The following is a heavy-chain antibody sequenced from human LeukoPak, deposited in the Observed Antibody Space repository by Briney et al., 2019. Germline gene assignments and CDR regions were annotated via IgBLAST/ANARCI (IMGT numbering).Heavy chain of an antibody. CDR2: IYYSGST. V-gene: IGHV4-59*12. CDR1: GGSIRSYY. J-gene: IGHJ6*03. Sequence: PSETLSLTCTVSGGSIRSYYWSWIRQPPGKGLEWIAYIYYSGSTNYNPSLKSRVTISVDTSKNQFSLKLSSVTAADTAVYYCARSRGSGSYYRLRDYYYMDVWGKGTTVTVSS. CDR3: ARSRGSGSYYRLRDYYYMDV. D-gene: IGHD3-10*01.